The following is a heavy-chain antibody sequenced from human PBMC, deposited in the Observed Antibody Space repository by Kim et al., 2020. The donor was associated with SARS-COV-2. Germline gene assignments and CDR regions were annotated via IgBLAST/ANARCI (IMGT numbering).Heavy chain of an antibody. V-gene: IGHV1-2*02. D-gene: IGHD2-15*01. CDR3: ARTLSRAVVTPDY. J-gene: IGHJ4*02. Sequence: YAQKFQGRVTMTRDTSISTAYMELSRLRSDDTAVYYCARTLSRAVVTPDYWGQGTLVTVSS.